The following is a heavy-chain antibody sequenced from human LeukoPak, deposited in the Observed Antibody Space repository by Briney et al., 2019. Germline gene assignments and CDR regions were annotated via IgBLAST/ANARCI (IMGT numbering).Heavy chain of an antibody. CDR3: AKGYNWNDVDYYGMDV. V-gene: IGHV3-23*01. CDR1: GFPFSSYA. J-gene: IGHJ6*02. Sequence: GGSLRLSCAASGFPFSSYAMTWVRQAPGEGLEWVSSISGDGATTYHADSVKGRFTISRDNAKNTVYLEISILGAEDTAVYYCAKGYNWNDVDYYGMDVWGQGTTVTVSS. CDR2: ISGDGATT. D-gene: IGHD1-1*01.